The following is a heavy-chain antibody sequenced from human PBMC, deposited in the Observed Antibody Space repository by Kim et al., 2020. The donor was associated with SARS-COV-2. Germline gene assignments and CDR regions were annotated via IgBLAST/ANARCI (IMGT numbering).Heavy chain of an antibody. CDR2: ISAYNGNT. V-gene: IGHV1-18*01. CDR1: GYTFTSYG. J-gene: IGHJ6*02. Sequence: ASVKVSCKASGYTFTSYGISWVRQAPGQGLEWMGWISAYNGNTNYAQKLQGRVTMTTDTSTSTAYMELRSLRSDDTAVYYCARDYYDFWSGNYYYGMDVWGQGTTVTVSS. D-gene: IGHD3-3*01. CDR3: ARDYYDFWSGNYYYGMDV.